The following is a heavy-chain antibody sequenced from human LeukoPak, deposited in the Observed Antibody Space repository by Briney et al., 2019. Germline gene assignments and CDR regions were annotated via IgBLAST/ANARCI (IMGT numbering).Heavy chain of an antibody. V-gene: IGHV4-4*02. CDR1: GGSISSSNW. D-gene: IGHD3-22*01. Sequence: SGTLSLTCAVSGGSISSSNWWSWVRPPPGKGLEWIGEIYHSGSTNYNPSLKSRVTISVDKSKNQFSLKLSSVTAADTAVYYCARDLDNYYDSRNYWGQGTLVTVSS. J-gene: IGHJ4*02. CDR3: ARDLDNYYDSRNY. CDR2: IYHSGST.